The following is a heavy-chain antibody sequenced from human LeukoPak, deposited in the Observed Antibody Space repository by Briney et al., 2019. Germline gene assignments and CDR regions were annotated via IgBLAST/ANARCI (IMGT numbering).Heavy chain of an antibody. V-gene: IGHV3-21*01. J-gene: IGHJ4*02. CDR1: GFTFSSYG. CDR3: ASAGGVVVVAAADY. Sequence: PGGSLRLSCAASGFTFSSYGMSWVRQAPGKGLEWVSSISSSSSYIYYADSVKGRFTISRDNAKNSLYLQMNSLRAEDTAVYYCASAGGVVVVAAADYWGQGTLVTVSS. D-gene: IGHD2-15*01. CDR2: ISSSSSYI.